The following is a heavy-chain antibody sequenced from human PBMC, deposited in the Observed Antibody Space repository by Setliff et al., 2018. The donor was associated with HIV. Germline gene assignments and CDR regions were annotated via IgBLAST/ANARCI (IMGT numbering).Heavy chain of an antibody. CDR2: IGPYNGRT. Sequence: ASVMVSCKTSGYMFIAYGMSWVRRAPGQGLGWMGWIGPYNGRTEYAQEFQGRVSLTIDTSASTAYMELRSLRSDDTAVYYCARDDGGYNHAEAFDVWGQGTMVTVSS. J-gene: IGHJ3*01. V-gene: IGHV1-18*01. CDR1: GYMFIAYG. D-gene: IGHD5-18*01. CDR3: ARDDGGYNHAEAFDV.